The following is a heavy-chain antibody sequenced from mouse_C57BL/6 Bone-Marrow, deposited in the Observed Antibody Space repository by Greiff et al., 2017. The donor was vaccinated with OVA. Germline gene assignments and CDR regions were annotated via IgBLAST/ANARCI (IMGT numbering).Heavy chain of an antibody. CDR1: GYTFTDYY. Sequence: VQLQQSGAELVRPGASVKLSCKASGYTFTDYYINWVKQRPGQGLEWIARIYPGSGNTYYNGKFKGKATLTAEKSSSTAYMQLSSLTSEDSAVYFCARDYGSSYPYYYAMDYWGQGTSVTVSS. J-gene: IGHJ4*01. D-gene: IGHD1-1*01. CDR2: IYPGSGNT. CDR3: ARDYGSSYPYYYAMDY. V-gene: IGHV1-76*01.